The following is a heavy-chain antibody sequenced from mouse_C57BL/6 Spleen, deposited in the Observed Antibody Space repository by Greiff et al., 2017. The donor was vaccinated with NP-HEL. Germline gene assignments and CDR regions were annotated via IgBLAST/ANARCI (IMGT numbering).Heavy chain of an antibody. CDR3: ARHPIYDGYYLDY. Sequence: VQLKESGGDLVKPGGSLKLSCAASGFTFSSYGMSWVRQTPDKRLEWVATISSGGSCTYYPDSVKGRFTISRDNAKNTLYLQMSSLKSEDTAMYYCARHPIYDGYYLDYWGQGTTLTVSS. CDR1: GFTFSSYG. J-gene: IGHJ2*01. V-gene: IGHV5-6*01. CDR2: ISSGGSCT. D-gene: IGHD2-3*01.